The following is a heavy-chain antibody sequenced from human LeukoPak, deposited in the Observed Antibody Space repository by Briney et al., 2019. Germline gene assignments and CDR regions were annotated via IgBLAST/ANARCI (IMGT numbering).Heavy chain of an antibody. CDR1: GFTFSDYY. V-gene: IGHV3-7*01. J-gene: IGHJ6*03. CDR3: ARVFYYYMDV. Sequence: PGGSLRLSCAASGFTFSDYYMSWVRQAPGKGLEWVANIKQDGSEKYYVDSVKGRFTISRDNAKNSLYLQMNSLRAEDTAVYYCARVFYYYMDVWGKGTTVTVSS. CDR2: IKQDGSEK.